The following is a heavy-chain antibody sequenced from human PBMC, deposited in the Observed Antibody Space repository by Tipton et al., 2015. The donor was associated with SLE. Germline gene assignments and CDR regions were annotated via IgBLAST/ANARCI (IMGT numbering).Heavy chain of an antibody. V-gene: IGHV4-59*12. CDR1: GGSISSYY. CDR2: IYYSGST. D-gene: IGHD3-9*01. J-gene: IGHJ3*02. Sequence: TLSLTCTVSGGSISSYYWSWIRQPPGKGLEWIGYIYYSGSTYYNPSLKSRVTISVDTSKNQFSLKLSSVTAADTAVYYCARVRYFDSDAFDIWGQGTLVTVSS. CDR3: ARVRYFDSDAFDI.